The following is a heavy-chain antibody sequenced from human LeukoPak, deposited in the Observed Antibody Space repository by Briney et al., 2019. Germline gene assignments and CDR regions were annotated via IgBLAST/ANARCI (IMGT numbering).Heavy chain of an antibody. J-gene: IGHJ4*02. CDR2: ISGSGGST. V-gene: IGHV3-23*01. CDR3: AKDRFLGTLGYCSGGSCYPFDY. Sequence: GGSLRLSCAASGFTFSSYAMSWVRQAPGKGLEGVSAISGSGGSTYYADSVKGRFTISRDNSKNTLYLQMNSLRAEDTAVYYCAKDRFLGTLGYCSGGSCYPFDYWGQGTLVTVSS. CDR1: GFTFSSYA. D-gene: IGHD2-15*01.